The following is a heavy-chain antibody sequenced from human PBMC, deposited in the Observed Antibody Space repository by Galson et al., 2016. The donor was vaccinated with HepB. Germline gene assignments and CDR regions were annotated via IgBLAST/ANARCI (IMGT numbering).Heavy chain of an antibody. CDR2: ITWNSGSI. Sequence: SLRLSCAASGFTFDDYAMHWVRQPPGKGPEWVSGITWNSGSIAYADSVKGRFTISRDNAKNSLYLQMNSLRAEDTAFYYCAKVQGIAAAGTGAFDIWGQGTMVTVSS. V-gene: IGHV3-9*01. CDR3: AKVQGIAAAGTGAFDI. J-gene: IGHJ3*02. D-gene: IGHD6-13*01. CDR1: GFTFDDYA.